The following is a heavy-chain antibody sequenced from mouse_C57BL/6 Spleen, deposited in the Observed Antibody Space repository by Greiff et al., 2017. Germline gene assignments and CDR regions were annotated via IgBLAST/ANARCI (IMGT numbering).Heavy chain of an antibody. CDR3: APATGTGDY. V-gene: IGHV1-82*01. CDR1: GYAFSSSW. CDR2: IYPGDGDT. Sequence: QVQLKESGPELVKPGASVKISCKASGYAFSSSWMNWVKQRPGKGLEWIGRIYPGDGDTNYNGKFKGKATLTADKSSSTAYMQLSSLTSEDSAVYFCAPATGTGDYWGQGTTLTVSS. J-gene: IGHJ2*01. D-gene: IGHD4-1*01.